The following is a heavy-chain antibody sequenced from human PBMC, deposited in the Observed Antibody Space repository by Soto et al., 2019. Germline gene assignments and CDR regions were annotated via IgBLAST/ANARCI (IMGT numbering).Heavy chain of an antibody. Sequence: ASVKVSCKASGYTFTSYGISWVRQAPGQGLEWMGWISAYNGNTNYAQKLQGRVTMTTDTSTSTAYMELRSLRSDDTAVYYCAKTLGPFYDSSGTPYYFDYWGQGTLVTVSS. CDR1: GYTFTSYG. CDR3: AKTLGPFYDSSGTPYYFDY. CDR2: ISAYNGNT. D-gene: IGHD3-22*01. J-gene: IGHJ4*02. V-gene: IGHV1-18*01.